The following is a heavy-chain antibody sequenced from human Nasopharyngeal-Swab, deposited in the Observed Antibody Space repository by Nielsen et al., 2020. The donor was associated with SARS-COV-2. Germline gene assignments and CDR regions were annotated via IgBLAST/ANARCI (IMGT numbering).Heavy chain of an antibody. J-gene: IGHJ6*02. CDR2: FDPEEGET. Sequence: ASVKVSCKVSGYTLTELSMHWVRQAPGKGLEWMGGFDPEEGETIYAEMFQGRVTMTEDTSTDTAYMELSSLRSEDTAVYFCTTGRFGAGPMDVWGQGTTVTVSS. CDR3: TTGRFGAGPMDV. V-gene: IGHV1-24*01. D-gene: IGHD3-3*01. CDR1: GYTLTELS.